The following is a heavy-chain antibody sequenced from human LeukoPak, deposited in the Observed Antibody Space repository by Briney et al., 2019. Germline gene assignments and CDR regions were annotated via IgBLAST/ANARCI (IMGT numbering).Heavy chain of an antibody. CDR2: IYYSGST. D-gene: IGHD3-10*01. J-gene: IGHJ4*02. CDR3: ARTLSDSGLSY. CDR1: GGSISSYY. V-gene: IGHV4-59*01. Sequence: SETLSLTCTVSGGSISSYYWSWIRQPPGKGLEWIGYIYYSGSTNYNPSLKSRVTISVDTSKNQFSLKLSSVTAADTAVYYRARTLSDSGLSYWGQGTLVTVSS.